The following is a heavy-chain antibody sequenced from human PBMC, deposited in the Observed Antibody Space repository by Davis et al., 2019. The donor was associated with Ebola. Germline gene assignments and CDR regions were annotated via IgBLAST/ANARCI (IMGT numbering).Heavy chain of an antibody. D-gene: IGHD6-19*01. CDR1: GDNVSSNTDA. J-gene: IGHJ6*02. CDR3: ARDPGIAVAGINFFYGLDV. CDR2: TYYRSKWLN. V-gene: IGHV6-1*01. Sequence: MPSETLSLTCAISGDNVSSNTDAWHWIRQSASRGLEWLGRTYYRSKWLNDYAVSMKGRITINPDTSRNQFSLQLNSVTPEDTAVYYCARDPGIAVAGINFFYGLDVWGQGTSVTVSS.